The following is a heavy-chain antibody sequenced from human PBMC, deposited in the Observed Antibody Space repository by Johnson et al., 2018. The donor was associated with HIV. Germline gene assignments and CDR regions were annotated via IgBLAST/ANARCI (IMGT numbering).Heavy chain of an antibody. J-gene: IGHJ3*02. D-gene: IGHD3-3*02. CDR1: GFTFSSYW. CDR3: AKGMLAERGAFDI. V-gene: IGHV3-23*04. Sequence: VQLVESGGGLVQPGGSLRLSCAASGFTFSSYWMHWVRQAPGKGLVWVSAISGSGGSTYYADSVKGRFTISRDNSKNTLYLQMNSLRAEDTALYYCAKGMLAERGAFDIWGQGTMVTVSS. CDR2: ISGSGGST.